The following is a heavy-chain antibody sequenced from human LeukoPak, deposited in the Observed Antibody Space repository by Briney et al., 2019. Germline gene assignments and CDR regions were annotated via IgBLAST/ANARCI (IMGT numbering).Heavy chain of an antibody. V-gene: IGHV3-21*04. CDR2: ISSSSSYI. J-gene: IGHJ4*02. CDR3: AKVKVVITTDYFDY. D-gene: IGHD3-22*01. Sequence: GGSLRLSCAASGFTFSSYSMTWVRQAPGKGLEWVSSISSSSSYIYYADSVKGRFTISRDNAKNSLYLQMNSLRAEDTAVYYCAKVKVVITTDYFDYWGQGTLVTVSS. CDR1: GFTFSSYS.